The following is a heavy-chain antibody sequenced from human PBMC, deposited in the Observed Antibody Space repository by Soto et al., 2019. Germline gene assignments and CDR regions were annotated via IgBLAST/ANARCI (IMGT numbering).Heavy chain of an antibody. Sequence: PSETLSLTCTVSGGSISSGDYYWSWIRQPPGKGLEWIGYIYYSGSTYYNPSLKSRVTISVDTSKNQFSLKLSSVTAADTALYYCARVVYGSGRSTDIDYWGQGTLVTVSS. CDR1: GGSISSGDYY. V-gene: IGHV4-30-4*01. CDR3: ARVVYGSGRSTDIDY. D-gene: IGHD3-10*01. CDR2: IYYSGST. J-gene: IGHJ4*02.